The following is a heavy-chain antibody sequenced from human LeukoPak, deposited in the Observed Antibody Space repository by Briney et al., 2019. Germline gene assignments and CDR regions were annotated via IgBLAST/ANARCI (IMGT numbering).Heavy chain of an antibody. Sequence: GGSLRLSCAASGFTFSSYGMHWVRQAPGKGLEWVSTIGARSGNTYYADSVKGRFTISRDNSENTLWLQMNNLRAEDTALYYCAKDSDYFLDYWGQGALVAVSS. CDR1: GFTFSSYG. CDR3: AKDSDYFLDY. J-gene: IGHJ4*02. V-gene: IGHV3-23*01. CDR2: IGARSGNT. D-gene: IGHD4/OR15-4a*01.